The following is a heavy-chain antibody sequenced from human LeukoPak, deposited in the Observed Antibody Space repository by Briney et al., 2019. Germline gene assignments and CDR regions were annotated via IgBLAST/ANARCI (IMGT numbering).Heavy chain of an antibody. J-gene: IGHJ4*02. CDR2: ISSSGDST. CDR3: ASSYGSNKNPFDY. D-gene: IGHD4-23*01. Sequence: GSLRLSCAASGFTFSSYGMHWVRQAPGKGLEYVSAISSSGDSTYYANSVRGRFTISRDNSKNTLYLQMGSLRAEDTAVYYCASSYGSNKNPFDYWGQGTLVTVSS. V-gene: IGHV3-64*01. CDR1: GFTFSSYG.